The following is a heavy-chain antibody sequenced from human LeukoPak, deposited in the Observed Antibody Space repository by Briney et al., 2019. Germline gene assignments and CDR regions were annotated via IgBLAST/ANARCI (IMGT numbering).Heavy chain of an antibody. Sequence: SVKVSCKASGGTFSSYAISWVRQAPGQGLEWMGRIIPILGIANYAQKFQGRVTITADKSTSTAYMELSSLRSEDTAVYYCASNRPYYYNSSVYSSKTNFDYGARGPLVTVP. D-gene: IGHD3-22*01. J-gene: IGHJ4*02. CDR2: IIPILGIA. V-gene: IGHV1-69*04. CDR1: GGTFSSYA. CDR3: ASNRPYYYNSSVYSSKTNFDY.